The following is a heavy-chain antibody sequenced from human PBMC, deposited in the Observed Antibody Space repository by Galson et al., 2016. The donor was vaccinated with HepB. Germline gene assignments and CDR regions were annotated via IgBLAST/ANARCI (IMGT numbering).Heavy chain of an antibody. CDR2: IYHSGNT. J-gene: IGHJ6*02. D-gene: IGHD6-6*01. Sequence: ETLSLTCIVSGGSVSSSSYYWGWIRQPPGKGLEWIGSIYHSGNTYYNASLNSRVTISVDTSKNQFSLKLASVTAADTAMYYCVRCSRSSAYYYYGMDVWGQGTTVIVSS. CDR1: GGSVSSSSYY. CDR3: VRCSRSSAYYYYGMDV. V-gene: IGHV4-39*07.